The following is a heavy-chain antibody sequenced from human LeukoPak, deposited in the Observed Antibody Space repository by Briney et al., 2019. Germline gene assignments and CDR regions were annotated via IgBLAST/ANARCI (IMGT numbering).Heavy chain of an antibody. D-gene: IGHD3-22*01. Sequence: SETLSLTCTVSGGSISSYYWSWIRQPAGKGLEWIGRIYTSGSTNYNPSLKSRVTMSVDTSKNQFSLKLSSVTAADTAVYYCARQATPSLPERDTSAYNPFDFRGQGILVTVSS. J-gene: IGHJ4*02. V-gene: IGHV4-4*07. CDR3: ARQATPSLPERDTSAYNPFDF. CDR2: IYTSGST. CDR1: GGSISSYY.